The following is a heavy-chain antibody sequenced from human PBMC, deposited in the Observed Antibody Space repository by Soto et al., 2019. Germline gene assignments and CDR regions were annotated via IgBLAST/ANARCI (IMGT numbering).Heavy chain of an antibody. CDR3: ARGGVSYYDSSGYLTDY. CDR1: GYTFTGYY. V-gene: IGHV1-2*04. J-gene: IGHJ4*02. Sequence: ASVKVSCKASGYTFTGYYMHWVRQAPGQGLEWMGWINPNSGGTNYAQKFQGWVTMTRDTSISTAYMELSRLRSDDTAVYYCARGGVSYYDSSGYLTDYWGQGTLVTVS. D-gene: IGHD3-22*01. CDR2: INPNSGGT.